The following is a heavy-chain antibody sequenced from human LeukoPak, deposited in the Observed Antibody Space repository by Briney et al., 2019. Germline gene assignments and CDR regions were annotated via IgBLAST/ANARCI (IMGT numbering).Heavy chain of an antibody. CDR3: EREISDSSRWYGGFDY. CDR2: IYSGGST. Sequence: PGGSLRLSCAASGFRVTSNYMSWVRQAPGKGLEWVSVIYSGGSTYYADSVKGRFILSRDDYKNTLSLQISNLRAEDTAVYFCEREISDSSRWYGGFDYWGQATLVIVSS. D-gene: IGHD6-13*01. CDR1: GFRVTSNY. J-gene: IGHJ4*02. V-gene: IGHV3-53*01.